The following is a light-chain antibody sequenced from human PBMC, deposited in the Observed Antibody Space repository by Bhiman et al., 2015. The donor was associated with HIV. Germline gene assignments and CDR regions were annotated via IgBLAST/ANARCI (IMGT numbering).Light chain of an antibody. CDR1: SSDVGGYNY. CDR3: SSLTSSLTYV. V-gene: IGLV2-14*01. CDR2: DVS. J-gene: IGLJ1*01. Sequence: QSALTQPASVSGSPGQSITISCTGTSSDVGGYNYVSWYQQHPGKAPKLMIYDVSKRPSGVPDRFSGSKSGNTASLTISGLQADDEADYYCSSLTSSLTYVFGTGTNVTVL.